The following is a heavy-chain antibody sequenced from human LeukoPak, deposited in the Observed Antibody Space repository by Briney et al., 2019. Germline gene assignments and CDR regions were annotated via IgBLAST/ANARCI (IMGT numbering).Heavy chain of an antibody. CDR3: ARQQQLAPDYYYYMDV. CDR1: GYTLTGYY. Sequence: ASVKVSCKASGYTLTGYYMHWVRQAPGQGLEWMGWINPNSGGTNYAQKFQGRVTITTDESTSTAYMELSSLRSEDTAVYYCARQQQLAPDYYYYMDVWGKGTTVTVSS. V-gene: IGHV1-2*02. D-gene: IGHD6-13*01. J-gene: IGHJ6*03. CDR2: INPNSGGT.